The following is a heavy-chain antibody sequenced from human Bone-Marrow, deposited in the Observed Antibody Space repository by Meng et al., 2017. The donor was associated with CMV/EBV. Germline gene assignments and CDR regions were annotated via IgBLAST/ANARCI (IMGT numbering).Heavy chain of an antibody. J-gene: IGHJ4*02. D-gene: IGHD1-14*01. CDR2: ISSSGSAI. CDR3: AREPASRNFDY. Sequence: GESLKISCAASGFSFSDYYMSWIRQAPGKGPEWVSYISSSGSAIYYTDSVKGRFTISRDNAKNSLYLQMNSLRAEDTAVYYCAREPASRNFDYWGQGPLVTVSS. CDR1: GFSFSDYY. V-gene: IGHV3-11*04.